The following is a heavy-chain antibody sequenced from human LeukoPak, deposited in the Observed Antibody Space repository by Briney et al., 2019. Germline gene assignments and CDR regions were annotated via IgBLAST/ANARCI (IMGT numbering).Heavy chain of an antibody. CDR2: INSDGSST. CDR3: ATSTIFGVVIIPEAFDI. D-gene: IGHD3-3*01. V-gene: IGHV3-74*01. J-gene: IGHJ3*02. CDR1: GFTFSSYW. Sequence: GGSLRLSCAASGFTFSSYWMHWVRQAPEKGLVWVSRINSDGSSTSYADSVKGRFTISRDNAKNTLYLQMNSLRAEDTAVYYCATSTIFGVVIIPEAFDIWGQGTMVTVSS.